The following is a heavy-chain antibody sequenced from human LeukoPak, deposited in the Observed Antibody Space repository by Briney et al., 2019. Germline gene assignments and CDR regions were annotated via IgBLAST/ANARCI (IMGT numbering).Heavy chain of an antibody. D-gene: IGHD3/OR15-3a*01. CDR1: GGSISSSSYY. Sequence: PSETLSLTCTVSGGSISSSSYYWGWLRQPPGMGLEWIGSIYYSGSTYYNPSLKSRVTISVDTSKNQFSLKLSSVTAADTAVYYCARTQYIVSYDLHFFDYWGQGTLVTVSS. J-gene: IGHJ4*02. CDR3: ARTQYIVSYDLHFFDY. CDR2: IYYSGST. V-gene: IGHV4-39*01.